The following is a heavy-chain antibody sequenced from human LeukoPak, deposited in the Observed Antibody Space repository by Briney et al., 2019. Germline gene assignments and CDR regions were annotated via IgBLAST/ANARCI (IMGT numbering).Heavy chain of an antibody. J-gene: IGHJ4*02. D-gene: IGHD3-10*01. V-gene: IGHV4-39*01. CDR1: GGSISSSSYY. Sequence: PSETLSLTCTVSGGSISSSSYYWGWIRQPPGKGLERIGSIYYSGSTYYNPSLKSRVTISVDTSKNQFSLKLSSVTAADTAVYYCARAYYYGSGSRQKSYYFDYWGQGTLVTVSS. CDR3: ARAYYYGSGSRQKSYYFDY. CDR2: IYYSGST.